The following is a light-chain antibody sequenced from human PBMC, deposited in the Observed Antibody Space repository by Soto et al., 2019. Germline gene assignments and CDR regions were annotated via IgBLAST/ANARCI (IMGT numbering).Light chain of an antibody. CDR2: EVS. CDR3: TSYARTHSLHV. V-gene: IGLV2-8*01. J-gene: IGLJ1*01. Sequence: QSVLTQPPSASGSPGQSVTISCTGTSSDVGGYNFVSWYQQHPGKAPKLMIFEVSKRPSGVPDRFSGSKSGNTASLTVSGLQAEDDADYYCTSYARTHSLHVFGPGT. CDR1: SSDVGGYNF.